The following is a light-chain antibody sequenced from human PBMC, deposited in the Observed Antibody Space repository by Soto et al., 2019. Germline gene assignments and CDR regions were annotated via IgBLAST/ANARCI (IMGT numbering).Light chain of an antibody. CDR1: QSISVW. CDR2: KAS. CDR3: QQYNNWPPIT. J-gene: IGKJ5*01. Sequence: DIQMTQSPSTLSASVGDRVTITCRASQSISVWLAWYQQKAGKAPNLLIYKASRLESGVPSRFSGSGSGTEFTLTISSLQSEDFAVYYCQQYNNWPPITFGQGTRLEIK. V-gene: IGKV1-5*03.